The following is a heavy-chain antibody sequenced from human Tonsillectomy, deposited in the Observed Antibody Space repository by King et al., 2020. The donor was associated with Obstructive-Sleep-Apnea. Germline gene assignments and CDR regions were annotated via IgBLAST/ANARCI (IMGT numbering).Heavy chain of an antibody. D-gene: IGHD6-19*01. CDR1: GGSISSYY. V-gene: IGHV4-59*01. J-gene: IGHJ4*02. CDR2: IYYSGST. CDR3: ARGISSGWSRGDYFDY. Sequence: QLQESGPGLVKPSETLSLTCTVSGGSISSYYWSWIRQPPGKGLEWIGYIYYSGSTNYNPSLKSRVTISVDTSKKQFSLKLSSVTAADTAVYYCARGISSGWSRGDYFDYWGQGTLVTVSS.